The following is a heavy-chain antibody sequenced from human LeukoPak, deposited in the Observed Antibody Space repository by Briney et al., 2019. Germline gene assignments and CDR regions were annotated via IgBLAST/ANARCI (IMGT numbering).Heavy chain of an antibody. V-gene: IGHV1-69*04. CDR3: ARRDTAMATGYYGMDV. CDR2: IIPILGIA. CDR1: GGTFSSYA. Sequence: GASVKVSCKASGGTFSSYAISWVRQAPGQGLEWMGRIIPILGIANYAQKFQGRVTITADKSTSTAYMELSSLRSEDTAVYYCARRDTAMATGYYGMDVWGQGTTVTVSS. D-gene: IGHD5-18*01. J-gene: IGHJ6*02.